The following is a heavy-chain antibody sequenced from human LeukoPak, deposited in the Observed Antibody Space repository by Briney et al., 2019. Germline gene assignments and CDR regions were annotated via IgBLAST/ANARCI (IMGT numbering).Heavy chain of an antibody. CDR2: IRYDASNK. CDR1: GFTFSSYG. V-gene: IGHV3-30*02. D-gene: IGHD3-9*01. Sequence: GGSLRLSCAASGFTFSSYGMHWVRQAPGKGLEWVAFIRYDASNKYYADSVKGRFTISRDNSKNTLYLQMNSLRAEDTAVYYCAKVHRYDILTGQSYYYYYYYMDVWGKGTMVTISS. CDR3: AKVHRYDILTGQSYYYYYYYMDV. J-gene: IGHJ6*03.